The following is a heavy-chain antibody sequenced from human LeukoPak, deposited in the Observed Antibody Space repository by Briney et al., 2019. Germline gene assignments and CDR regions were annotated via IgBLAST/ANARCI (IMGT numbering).Heavy chain of an antibody. J-gene: IGHJ4*02. Sequence: ASVKVSCKSSGYTFSNYGFSWVRQAPGQGLEWMGWISGYNGDTRYAQDLQGRVTVTSDTSTSTSYMELRSLRSDDTAVYYCARAPNYSGSGSPFWEVWGQGTLATVSS. CDR3: ARAPNYSGSGSPFWEV. CDR1: GYTFSNYG. D-gene: IGHD3-10*01. V-gene: IGHV1-18*01. CDR2: ISGYNGDT.